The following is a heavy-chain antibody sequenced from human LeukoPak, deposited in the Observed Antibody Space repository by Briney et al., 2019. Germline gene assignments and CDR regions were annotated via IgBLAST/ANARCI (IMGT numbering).Heavy chain of an antibody. D-gene: IGHD4-23*01. CDR2: ISGSGGST. Sequence: PGGSLRLSCAASGFTFSSYAMSWVRQAPGKGLEWVSAISGSGGSTYYADSVKGRFTISRDNAKKSLYLQMNSLRAEDTAVYYCARDYGGSSPFDYWGQGTLVTVSS. CDR3: ARDYGGSSPFDY. J-gene: IGHJ4*02. V-gene: IGHV3-23*01. CDR1: GFTFSSYA.